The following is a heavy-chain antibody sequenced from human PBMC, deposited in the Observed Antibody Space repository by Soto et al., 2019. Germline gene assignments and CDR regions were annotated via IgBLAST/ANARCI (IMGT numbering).Heavy chain of an antibody. CDR3: ARERTVAGNDY. CDR1: GYTFTSYY. D-gene: IGHD6-19*01. V-gene: IGHV1-8*01. Sequence: GASVKVSCKASGYTFTSYYMKWVRQATGQGLEWMGWMNPNSGNTGYAQKFQGRVTMTRNTSISTAYMELSSLRSEDTAVYYCARERTVAGNDYWGQGTLVTVSS. J-gene: IGHJ4*02. CDR2: MNPNSGNT.